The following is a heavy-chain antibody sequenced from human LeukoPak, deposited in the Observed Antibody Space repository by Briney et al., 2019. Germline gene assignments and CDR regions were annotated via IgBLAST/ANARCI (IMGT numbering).Heavy chain of an antibody. CDR2: IYYSGST. D-gene: IGHD3-3*01. CDR3: ARGGYDFWSGYYPDYYYYYMDV. J-gene: IGHJ6*03. V-gene: IGHV4-59*01. Sequence: TSETLSLTCTVSGGSISSYYWSWIRQPPGKGLEWIGYIYYSGSTNYNPSLKSRVTISVDTSKNQFSLKLSSVTAADTAVYYCARGGYDFWSGYYPDYYYYYMDVWDKGTTVTVSS. CDR1: GGSISSYY.